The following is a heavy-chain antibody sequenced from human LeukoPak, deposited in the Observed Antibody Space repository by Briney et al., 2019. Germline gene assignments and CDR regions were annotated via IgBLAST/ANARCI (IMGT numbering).Heavy chain of an antibody. D-gene: IGHD2-2*01. V-gene: IGHV4-4*07. CDR2: IYTSGST. CDR3: ARDCSSAGCYSPSLDV. CDR1: GGSLSSYY. Sequence: SETLSLTCTVSGGSLSSYYWYWIRQPAGMGLEWIGRIYTSGSTNYNPFLKSRVTMSVDTSKKQFSLRLSSVTAADTAVYYCARDCSSAGCYSPSLDVWGQGTTVTVSS. J-gene: IGHJ6*02.